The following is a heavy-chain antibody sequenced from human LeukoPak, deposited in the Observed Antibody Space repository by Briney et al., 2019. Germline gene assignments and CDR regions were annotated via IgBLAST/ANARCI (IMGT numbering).Heavy chain of an antibody. D-gene: IGHD6-13*01. CDR1: GGSFRDYY. V-gene: IGHV4-34*01. CDR2: VHHSGST. Sequence: SETLSLTCAVYGGSFRDYYWSWIRQPPGEGLEWIGEVHHSGSTKYKPSLKSRVTISVDTSKNQFSLKLTSVTAADTAVYFCVRHFHGSGYVVDLWGQGTLVTVSS. J-gene: IGHJ5*02. CDR3: VRHFHGSGYVVDL.